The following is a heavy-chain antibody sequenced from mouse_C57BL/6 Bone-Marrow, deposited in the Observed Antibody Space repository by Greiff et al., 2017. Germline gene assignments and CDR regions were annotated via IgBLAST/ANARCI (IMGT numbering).Heavy chain of an antibody. V-gene: IGHV1-53*01. CDR1: GYTFTSYW. J-gene: IGHJ4*01. D-gene: IGHD1-1*01. CDR3: ARQNCSSCLYYYAMDY. CDR2: INPSNGGT. Sequence: QVQLKQPGTELVKPGASVKLSCKASGYTFTSYWMHWVKQRPGQGLEWIGNINPSNGGTNYNEKFKSKATLTVDKSSSTAYMQLSSLTSEDSAVYYCARQNCSSCLYYYAMDYWGQGTSVTVSS.